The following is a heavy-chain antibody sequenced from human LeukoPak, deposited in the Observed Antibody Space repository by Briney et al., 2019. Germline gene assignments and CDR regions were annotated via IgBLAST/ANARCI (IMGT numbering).Heavy chain of an antibody. D-gene: IGHD5-12*01. CDR2: THADGSIT. Sequence: GGSLRLSCVGSGFTISNYWMHWVRQAPGTGLVWVSRTHADGSITTYADSVKGRFTISRDNAKNTLYLQMSSLRAEDTAVYYCAPQQTYSPYNWFDPWGQGTLVTVSS. V-gene: IGHV3-74*03. J-gene: IGHJ5*02. CDR3: APQQTYSPYNWFDP. CDR1: GFTISNYW.